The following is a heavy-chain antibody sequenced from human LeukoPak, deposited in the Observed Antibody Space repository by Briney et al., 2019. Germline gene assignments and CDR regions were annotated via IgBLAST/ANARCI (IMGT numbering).Heavy chain of an antibody. CDR1: GFTFSSYA. CDR2: ISGSGDST. J-gene: IGHJ3*02. V-gene: IGHV3-23*01. D-gene: IGHD3-16*01. Sequence: PGGSLRLSCAASGFTFSSYAMSWVRQAPGKGLEWVSAISGSGDSTYYADSVKGRFTISRDNSKNTLYLQMNSLRAEDTAVYYCAKGGPYDYIWGSLGDAFDIWGQGTMVTVSS. CDR3: AKGGPYDYIWGSLGDAFDI.